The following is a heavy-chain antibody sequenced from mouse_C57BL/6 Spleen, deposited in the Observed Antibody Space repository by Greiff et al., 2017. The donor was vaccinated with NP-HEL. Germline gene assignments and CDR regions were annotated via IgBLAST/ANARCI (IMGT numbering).Heavy chain of an antibody. V-gene: IGHV1-52*01. CDR1: GYTFTSYW. CDR3: ARYSSSGYAY. D-gene: IGHD3-2*02. J-gene: IGHJ3*01. CDR2: IDPSDSET. Sequence: QVQLQQPGAELVRPGSSVKLSCKASGYTFTSYWMHWVKQRPIQGLEWIGNIDPSDSETHYNQKFKDKATLTVDKSSSTAYMQLSSLTSEDSAVYYCARYSSSGYAYWGQGTLVTVSA.